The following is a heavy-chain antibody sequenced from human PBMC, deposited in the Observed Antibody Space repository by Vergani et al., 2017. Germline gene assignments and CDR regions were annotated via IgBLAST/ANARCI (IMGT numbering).Heavy chain of an antibody. D-gene: IGHD1-7*01. J-gene: IGHJ5*02. CDR3: ARVKWNYAPNNWFDP. CDR1: GFSLSTSGVG. CDR2: IFSNDEK. V-gene: IGHV2-26*01. Sequence: QITLKESGPTLVKPTQTLTLTCTFSGFSLSTSGVGVSWIRQPPGKALEWLAHIFSNDEKSYSTSLKSRLTISKDTSKSQVVLTMTNMDPVDTATYYCARVKWNYAPNNWFDPWGQGTLVTVSS.